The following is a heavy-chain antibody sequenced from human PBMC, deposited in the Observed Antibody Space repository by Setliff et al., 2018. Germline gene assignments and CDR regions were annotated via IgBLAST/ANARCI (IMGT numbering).Heavy chain of an antibody. CDR3: VRDWASGDDH. CDR2: ISSSSSYV. D-gene: IGHD3-10*01. J-gene: IGHJ4*02. V-gene: IGHV3-21*01. CDR1: GFTISSHS. Sequence: PGGSLRLSCAASGFTISSHSMNWVRQAPGKGLEWISCISSSSSYVYYADSVKGRFTISRDNAKNSLFLQMNILEVEDTAVYYCVRDWASGDDHWGRGTLVTVSS.